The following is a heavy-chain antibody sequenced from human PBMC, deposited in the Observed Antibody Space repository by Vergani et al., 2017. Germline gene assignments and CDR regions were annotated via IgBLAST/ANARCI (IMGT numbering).Heavy chain of an antibody. D-gene: IGHD2-2*01. Sequence: QVQLAESGGGRVQPGRSLRLSCAASGFSFSSHAIHWVRQAPGKVLEWVAVISNDGSKKYYADSVKGRFTISRDNSKNTLHLQMNSLRTQDTAVYYCAKASSVTARSRQYTYYLDVWGKGTTVTVS. J-gene: IGHJ6*03. CDR2: ISNDGSKK. V-gene: IGHV3-30*18. CDR3: AKASSVTARSRQYTYYLDV. CDR1: GFSFSSHA.